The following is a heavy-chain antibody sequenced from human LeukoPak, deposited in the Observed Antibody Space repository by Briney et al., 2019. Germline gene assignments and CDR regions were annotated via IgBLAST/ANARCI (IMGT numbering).Heavy chain of an antibody. J-gene: IGHJ4*02. CDR1: GFTFSSYA. Sequence: GGSLRLSCVASGFTFSSYAMTWVRQAPGKGLNWVSAISGGGDNTHYAGSVKGRFTISRDNSKNTLYLQMNSLRAEDTAVYYCAKVRGYYYDSSDDYWGQGTLVTVSS. V-gene: IGHV3-23*01. D-gene: IGHD3-22*01. CDR3: AKVRGYYYDSSDDY. CDR2: ISGGGDNT.